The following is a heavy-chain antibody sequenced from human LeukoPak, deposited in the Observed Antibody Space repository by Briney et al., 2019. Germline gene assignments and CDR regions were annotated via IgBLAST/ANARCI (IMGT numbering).Heavy chain of an antibody. CDR1: GYTFASYD. Sequence: GASVKVSCKASGYTFASYDINWVRQATGQGLEWMGWMNPNSGNTGYAQKFQGRVTMTRNTSISTAYMELSSLRSEDTAVYYCARGRVGYSYGFYFDYWGQRTLSPSPQ. V-gene: IGHV1-8*01. CDR2: MNPNSGNT. J-gene: IGHJ4*02. CDR3: ARGRVGYSYGFYFDY. D-gene: IGHD5-18*01.